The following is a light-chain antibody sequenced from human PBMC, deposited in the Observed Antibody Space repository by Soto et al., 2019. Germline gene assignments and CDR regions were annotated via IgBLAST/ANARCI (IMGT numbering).Light chain of an antibody. Sequence: EIVLTQSPATLSLSPGERATLSCRASQSVSSYLAWYQQKPGQAPRLLIYDASNRATGIPARFSGSGSGTDFTLTINSLEPEDFAVYYCQQRSNWPSITSGQATRLEIK. CDR1: QSVSSY. CDR3: QQRSNWPSIT. V-gene: IGKV3-11*01. CDR2: DAS. J-gene: IGKJ5*01.